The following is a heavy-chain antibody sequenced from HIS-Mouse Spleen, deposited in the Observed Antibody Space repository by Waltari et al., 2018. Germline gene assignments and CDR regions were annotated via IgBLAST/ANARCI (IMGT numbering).Heavy chain of an antibody. Sequence: QVQLVESGGGVVQPGRSLRLSCAASGFTFSSYAMHWVRQAPGKGLEWVAVISYDGSNKYYADAVKGRFTISRDNSKNTLYLQMNSLRAEDTAVYYCARGGYCSSTSCSYYYGMDVWGQGTTVTVSS. D-gene: IGHD2-2*01. CDR1: GFTFSSYA. V-gene: IGHV3-30-3*01. J-gene: IGHJ6*02. CDR2: ISYDGSNK. CDR3: ARGGYCSSTSCSYYYGMDV.